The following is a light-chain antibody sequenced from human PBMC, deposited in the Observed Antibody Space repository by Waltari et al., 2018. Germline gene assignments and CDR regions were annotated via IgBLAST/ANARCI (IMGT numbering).Light chain of an antibody. Sequence: EIVLTQSPGTLSLSPGERATLSCWASQSVGRSLAWSQQKRGQAPRLLIYGASTRATGIPDRFSGSGSGTDFSLTISRLEPEDFAVYYCQHYVRLPVTFGQGTKVEI. CDR3: QHYVRLPVT. CDR1: QSVGRS. J-gene: IGKJ1*01. CDR2: GAS. V-gene: IGKV3-20*01.